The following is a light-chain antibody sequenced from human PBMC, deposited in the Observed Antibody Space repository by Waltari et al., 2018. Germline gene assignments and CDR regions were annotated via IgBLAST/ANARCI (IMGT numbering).Light chain of an antibody. CDR1: EDIRND. CDR3: LQDYIFPLT. Sequence: AIQMTQSPSSLSASVGDRVTITCRASEDIRNDLGWCQQKPGKAPRLLIFAASTLQSGVPSRFSGSGSGTDFTLTISSLQPEDFATYFCLQDYIFPLTFGGGTTVEI. V-gene: IGKV1-6*01. J-gene: IGKJ4*01. CDR2: AAS.